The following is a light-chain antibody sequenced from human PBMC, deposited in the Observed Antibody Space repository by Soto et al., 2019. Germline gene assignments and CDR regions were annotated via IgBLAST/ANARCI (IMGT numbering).Light chain of an antibody. CDR2: GAS. CDR1: QGVRGN. J-gene: IGKJ5*01. V-gene: IGKV3-20*01. CDR3: QQYGGSPIT. Sequence: EIVMTQSPATVSVSPGERATLSCRASQGVRGNLAWYQQKPGQAPRLLISGASSRATGIPDRFSGSGSETDFTLTISRLEPEDFALYYCQQYGGSPITFGQGTRLEIK.